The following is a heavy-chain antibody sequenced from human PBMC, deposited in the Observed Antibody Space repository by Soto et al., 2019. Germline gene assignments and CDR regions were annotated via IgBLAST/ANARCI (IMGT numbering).Heavy chain of an antibody. CDR2: LNPNTGNS. J-gene: IGHJ4*02. D-gene: IGHD1-1*01. CDR1: GYTFTSYD. CDR3: ARRAETNGWNGFGADKYYFDY. V-gene: IGHV1-8*01. Sequence: ASVKVSCKASGYTFTSYDIYWVRQATGQGLEWMGWLNPNTGNSGYAQKFQGRITVTSDTSINTVHMELSSLRSEDTAVYYCARRAETNGWNGFGADKYYFDYWGQGTLVTVSS.